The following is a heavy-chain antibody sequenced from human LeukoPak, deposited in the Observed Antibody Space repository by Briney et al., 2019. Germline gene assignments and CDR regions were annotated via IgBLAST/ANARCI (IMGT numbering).Heavy chain of an antibody. CDR1: GFTFSSYA. CDR2: ISGSGGST. J-gene: IGHJ4*02. D-gene: IGHD6-13*01. V-gene: IGHV3-23*01. Sequence: PGGSLRLSCAASGFTFSSYAMSWVRQAPGKGLEWVSAISGSGGSTYYADSVKGRFTISRDNSKNTLYLQMNSLRAEDTAVYYFAKVPVQQLVPYYFYYWGQGTLVTVSS. CDR3: AKVPVQQLVPYYFYY.